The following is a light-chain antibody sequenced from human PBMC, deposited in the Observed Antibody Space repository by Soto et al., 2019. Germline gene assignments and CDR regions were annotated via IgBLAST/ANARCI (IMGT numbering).Light chain of an antibody. Sequence: ALTQPPSASGSPGQSVTISCTGTSSDIGGYNYVSWYQQHPGKAPKLMIYEVSKRPSGVPDRFSGSKSGNTASLTVSGLQAEDEADYYCSSYAGSNNVVFGGGTKLTVL. J-gene: IGLJ2*01. V-gene: IGLV2-8*01. CDR2: EVS. CDR1: SSDIGGYNY. CDR3: SSYAGSNNVV.